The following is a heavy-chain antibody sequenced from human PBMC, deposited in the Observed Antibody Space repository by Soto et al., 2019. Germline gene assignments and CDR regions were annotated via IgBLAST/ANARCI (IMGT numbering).Heavy chain of an antibody. D-gene: IGHD2-8*01. J-gene: IGHJ5*01. V-gene: IGHV2-5*02. Sequence: QITLKESGPTLMKPTQTLTLTCTLSGVSLTTNGVGVDWIRQPPGKALEWLALIYWDDDILYSPSLKNRLTITKDISKNQVVLTVTNMDSVDTATYYCAHRRGGPSNAWGQGTLVTVSS. CDR1: GVSLTTNGVG. CDR3: AHRRGGPSNA. CDR2: IYWDDDI.